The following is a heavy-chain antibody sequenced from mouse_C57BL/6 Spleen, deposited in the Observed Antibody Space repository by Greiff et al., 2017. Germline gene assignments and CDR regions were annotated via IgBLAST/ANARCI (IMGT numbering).Heavy chain of an antibody. CDR1: GYTFTSYW. Sequence: QVQLKQPGAELVKPGASLKLSCEASGYTFTSYWMHWVQQRPGRGLEWIGRIDPNSGGTKYNEKFKSKGTLTVDKPSSTAYMQLSSLTSEDSTVYYCAINYYGSSYDYAMDYWGQGTSVTVSS. D-gene: IGHD1-1*01. CDR2: IDPNSGGT. J-gene: IGHJ4*01. V-gene: IGHV1-72*01. CDR3: AINYYGSSYDYAMDY.